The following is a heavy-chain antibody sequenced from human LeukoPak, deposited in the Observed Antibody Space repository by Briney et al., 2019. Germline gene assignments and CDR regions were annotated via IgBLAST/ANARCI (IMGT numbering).Heavy chain of an antibody. D-gene: IGHD3-9*01. CDR2: ISAYNGNT. CDR1: GYTFISYG. Sequence: WASVKVSCKASGYTFISYGISWVRQAPGQGLEWMGWISAYNGNTNYAQKLQGRVTMTTDTSTSTAYMELRSLRSDDTAVYYCARVYDILTGYYTPDYWGQGTLVTVSS. J-gene: IGHJ4*02. CDR3: ARVYDILTGYYTPDY. V-gene: IGHV1-18*01.